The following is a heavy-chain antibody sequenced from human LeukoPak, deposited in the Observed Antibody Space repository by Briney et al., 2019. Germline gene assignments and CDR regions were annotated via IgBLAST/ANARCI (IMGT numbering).Heavy chain of an antibody. D-gene: IGHD4-17*01. J-gene: IGHJ4*02. CDR2: VYRGGDT. Sequence: GGSLRLSCAASGFTFSSYSMNWVRQAPGKGLEWVSVVYRGGDTYYADSVKGRFTISRDNSKNILYLQMNSLRAEDTAVYYCARDGGFDYGDYLAYWGLGTLVTVSS. CDR1: GFTFSSYS. CDR3: ARDGGFDYGDYLAY. V-gene: IGHV3-53*01.